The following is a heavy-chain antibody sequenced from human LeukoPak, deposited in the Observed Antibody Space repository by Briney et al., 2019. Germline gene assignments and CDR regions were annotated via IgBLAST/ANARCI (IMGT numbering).Heavy chain of an antibody. CDR2: IYHSGST. V-gene: IGHV4-38-2*02. CDR3: ARVKSSSGSDY. D-gene: IGHD3-22*01. Sequence: SETLSLTCTVSGYSISSGYYWGWIRQPPGKGLEWIGSIYHSGSTYYNPSLKSRVTISVDTSKNTFSLKLSSVTAADTAVYYCARVKSSSGSDYWGQGTLVTVSS. CDR1: GYSISSGYY. J-gene: IGHJ4*02.